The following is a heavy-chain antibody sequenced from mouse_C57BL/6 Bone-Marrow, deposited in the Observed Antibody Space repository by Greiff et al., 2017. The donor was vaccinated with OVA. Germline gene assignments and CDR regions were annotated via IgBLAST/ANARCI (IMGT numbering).Heavy chain of an antibody. J-gene: IGHJ2*01. Sequence: QVHVKQPGAELVKPGASVKLSCKASGYTFTSYWMHWVKQRPGQGLEWIGMIHPNSGSTNYNEKFKSKATLTVDKSSSTAYMQLSSLTSEDSAVYYCARNYGSTDYWGQGTTLTVSS. D-gene: IGHD1-1*01. CDR3: ARNYGSTDY. CDR1: GYTFTSYW. CDR2: IHPNSGST. V-gene: IGHV1-64*01.